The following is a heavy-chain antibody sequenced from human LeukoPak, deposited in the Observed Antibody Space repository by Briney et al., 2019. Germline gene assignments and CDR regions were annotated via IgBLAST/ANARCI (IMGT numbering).Heavy chain of an antibody. CDR3: ASAARYYYDSSGPTADY. D-gene: IGHD3-22*01. J-gene: IGHJ4*02. V-gene: IGHV1-18*01. CDR2: ISAYNGNT. CDR1: GYTFTSYG. Sequence: ASVKVSCKASGYTFTSYGISWVRQAPGQGLEWMGWISAYNGNTNYAQKLQGRVTMTTDTSTSTAYMELRSLRSDDTAVYYCASAARYYYDSSGPTADYWGQGTLVTVSS.